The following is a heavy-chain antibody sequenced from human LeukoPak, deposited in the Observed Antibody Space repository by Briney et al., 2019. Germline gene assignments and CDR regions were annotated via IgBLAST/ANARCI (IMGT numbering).Heavy chain of an antibody. CDR3: ARVPFGRDGYNFDAFDI. D-gene: IGHD5-24*01. Sequence: PSETLSLTCTVSGGSISSGGYYWSWIRQPPGKGLEWIGYIYHSGSTYYNPSLKSRVTISVDRSKNQFSLKLSSVTAADTAVYYCARVPFGRDGYNFDAFDIWGQGTMVTVSS. CDR1: GGSISSGGYY. V-gene: IGHV4-30-2*01. CDR2: IYHSGST. J-gene: IGHJ3*02.